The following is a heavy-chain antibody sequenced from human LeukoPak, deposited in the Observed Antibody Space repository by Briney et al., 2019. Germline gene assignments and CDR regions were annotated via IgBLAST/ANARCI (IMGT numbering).Heavy chain of an antibody. CDR3: ARDKGPFYDSSGYYDYYYYYCMDV. D-gene: IGHD3-22*01. V-gene: IGHV4-59*01. J-gene: IGHJ6*03. Sequence: PSETLSLTCTVSGGSISTYYWSWIRQPPGKGLEWIGYIYYTGSTSYNPSLKSRVTMSLDASKNQFSLELNSVTPADTAVYYCARDKGPFYDSSGYYDYYYYYCMDVWGKGTTVTISS. CDR1: GGSISTYY. CDR2: IYYTGST.